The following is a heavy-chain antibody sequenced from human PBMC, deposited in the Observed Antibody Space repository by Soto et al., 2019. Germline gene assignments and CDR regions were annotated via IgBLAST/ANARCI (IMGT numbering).Heavy chain of an antibody. J-gene: IGHJ1*01. V-gene: IGHV4-39*01. CDR1: GGSISSSSYY. Sequence: QLQLQESGPGLVKPSETLSLTCTVSGGSISSSSYYWGWIRQPPGKGLEWIGSIYYSGSTYYNPSLKSRVTMSVDTSKNQFSLKLSSVTAADTAVYYCARSVTGCSSTSCYAIGYFQHWGQGTLVTVSS. CDR2: IYYSGST. CDR3: ARSVTGCSSTSCYAIGYFQH. D-gene: IGHD2-2*01.